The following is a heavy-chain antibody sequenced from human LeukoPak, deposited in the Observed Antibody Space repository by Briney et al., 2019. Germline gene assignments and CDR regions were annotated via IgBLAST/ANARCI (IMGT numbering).Heavy chain of an antibody. CDR2: ITSSGDGT. V-gene: IGHV3-23*01. J-gene: IGHJ4*02. CDR1: GFTFSIYA. CDR3: AKDRPNDNGSNGHYYRRDGDY. Sequence: PGGSLRLSCAASGFTFSIYAMSWVRQAPGKGLQWVSSITSSGDGTYYADSVKGRFIISRDNSENTLYLQMNSLRVENTAVYFCAKDRPNDNGSNGHYYRRDGDYWGQGTLVTVSS. D-gene: IGHD3-22*01.